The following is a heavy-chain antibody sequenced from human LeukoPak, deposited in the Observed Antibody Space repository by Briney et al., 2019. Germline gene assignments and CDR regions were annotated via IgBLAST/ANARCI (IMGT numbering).Heavy chain of an antibody. V-gene: IGHV3-30*18. D-gene: IGHD3-10*02. Sequence: GGSLRLSCAASGFTFSSYPMNWVRQAPGKGLEWVAVISYDGSNKNYSDSVKGRFTISRDNSKNTLYLQMNSLRADDTAVYYCAELGITMIGGVWGKGTTVTISS. CDR3: AELGITMIGGV. J-gene: IGHJ6*04. CDR1: GFTFSSYP. CDR2: ISYDGSNK.